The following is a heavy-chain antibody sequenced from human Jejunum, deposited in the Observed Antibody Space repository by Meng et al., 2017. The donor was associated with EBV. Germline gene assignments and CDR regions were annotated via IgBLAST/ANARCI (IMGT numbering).Heavy chain of an antibody. V-gene: IGHV3-74*01. Sequence: EVQLVESGGALVQPGGSLRLSCAASGFTFSTYWMHWVRQAPGKGPVWISRINENGRTTTYADSVRGRFTISRDNTKNTLYLQMNSLRAEDTAVYFCSRDLAGSYDDWGQGTLVTVSS. J-gene: IGHJ4*02. CDR3: SRDLAGSYDD. D-gene: IGHD6-25*01. CDR1: GFTFSTYW. CDR2: INENGRTT.